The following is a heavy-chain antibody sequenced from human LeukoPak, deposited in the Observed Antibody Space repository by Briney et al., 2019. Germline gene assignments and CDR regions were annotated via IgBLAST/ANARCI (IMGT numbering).Heavy chain of an antibody. V-gene: IGHV4-59*01. D-gene: IGHD1-1*01. CDR3: ARVGGTNYYYYGMDV. CDR2: IYDSGST. J-gene: IGHJ6*02. Sequence: SETLSLTCTVSGGSLSNYWRWIRPPPGKGLAWIGYIYDSGSTNYNPSLKSRVTISVDTSKNQFSLKLSSVTAADTAVYYCARVGGTNYYYYGMDVWGQGTTVTVSS. CDR1: GGSLSNY.